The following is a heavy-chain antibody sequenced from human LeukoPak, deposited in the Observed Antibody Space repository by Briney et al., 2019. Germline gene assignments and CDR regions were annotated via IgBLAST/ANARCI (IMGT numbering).Heavy chain of an antibody. CDR2: IHDSGST. CDR1: GGSFNGYY. CDR3: ARDVRDSSGYYLRAFGY. D-gene: IGHD3-22*01. V-gene: IGHV4-34*01. J-gene: IGHJ4*02. Sequence: PSETLSLTCAVYGGSFNGYYWGWIRQPPGKGLEWIGGIHDSGSTYYYPSLKSRVTISVDTSKNQFSLKLSSVTAADTAVYYCARDVRDSSGYYLRAFGYWGQGTLVTVPS.